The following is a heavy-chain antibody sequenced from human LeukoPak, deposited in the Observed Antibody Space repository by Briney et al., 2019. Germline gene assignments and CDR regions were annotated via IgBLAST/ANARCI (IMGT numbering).Heavy chain of an antibody. Sequence: GGSLRLSCAASGFTVTSNYMNWVRQAPGKGLEWVSVIDRGGSKYYADSVKGRFTISRDNSKNTLYLQMSSLTAADTAVYYCAKDRSIGTYYTFDHWGQGTLVTVSS. CDR2: IDRGGSK. CDR1: GFTVTSNY. D-gene: IGHD1-26*01. CDR3: AKDRSIGTYYTFDH. J-gene: IGHJ4*02. V-gene: IGHV3-53*01.